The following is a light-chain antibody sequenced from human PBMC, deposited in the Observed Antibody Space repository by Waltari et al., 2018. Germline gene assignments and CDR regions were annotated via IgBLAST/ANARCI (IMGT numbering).Light chain of an antibody. CDR2: GAS. V-gene: IGKV3-15*01. Sequence: EIVMTQSPATLSVSPGGRATLSCRASQSVSSNLAWYQQNPGQAPRLLIYGASTRATGIPARFSGSGSGTEFTLTISSLQSEDFAVYYCQQSSNWPRTFGQGTKVEIK. J-gene: IGKJ1*01. CDR1: QSVSSN. CDR3: QQSSNWPRT.